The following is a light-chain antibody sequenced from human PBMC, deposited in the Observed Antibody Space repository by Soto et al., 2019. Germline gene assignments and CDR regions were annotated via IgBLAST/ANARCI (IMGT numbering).Light chain of an antibody. CDR2: DAS. V-gene: IGKV3-11*01. CDR1: QSVSSY. CDR3: QQRSNWRT. Sequence: EIVLTQSPATLSLSPGDRATLSCRASQSVSSYLAWYQQKPGQAPRLLIYDASNRATGIPARFSGSGSGTDFTLSISSLEPEDFAVYYCQQRSNWRTFSQGTKVEIK. J-gene: IGKJ1*01.